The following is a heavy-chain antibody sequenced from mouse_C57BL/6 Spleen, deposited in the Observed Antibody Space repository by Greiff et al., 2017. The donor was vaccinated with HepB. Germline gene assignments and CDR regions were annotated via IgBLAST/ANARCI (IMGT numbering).Heavy chain of an antibody. Sequence: VQLQQSGAELAKPGASVKLSCKASGYTFTSYWMHWVKQRPGQGLEWIGYINPSSGYTKYNQKFKDKATLTADKSSSTAYMQLSSLTYEDSAVYYYAREGQIDYYCSSYAMDYWGQGTSVTVSS. J-gene: IGHJ4*01. CDR2: INPSSGYT. D-gene: IGHD1-1*01. CDR3: AREGQIDYYCSSYAMDY. V-gene: IGHV1-7*01. CDR1: GYTFTSYW.